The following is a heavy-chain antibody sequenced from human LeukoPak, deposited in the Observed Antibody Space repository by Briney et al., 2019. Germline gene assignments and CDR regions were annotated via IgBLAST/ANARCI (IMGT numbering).Heavy chain of an antibody. V-gene: IGHV1-69*05. Sequence: SVKVSCKASGGTFSSYAISWVRQAPGQGLEWMGRIIPIFGTANYAQKFQGRVTITTDESTSTAYMELSSLRSEDTAVYYCARDNGAYYYDSSGYPGIWGPGTMVTVSS. D-gene: IGHD3-22*01. J-gene: IGHJ3*02. CDR1: GGTFSSYA. CDR3: ARDNGAYYYDSSGYPGI. CDR2: IIPIFGTA.